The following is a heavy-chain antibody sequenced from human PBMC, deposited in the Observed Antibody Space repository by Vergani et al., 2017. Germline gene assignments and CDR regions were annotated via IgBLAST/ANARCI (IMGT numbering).Heavy chain of an antibody. J-gene: IGHJ5*02. V-gene: IGHV3-9*02. CDR2: ISWNSNSI. Sequence: EVQLEESGGGLVLPGRSLRLSCVASGFTSAGYAMHWVRQAPGKGLEGVSGISWNSNSIGYADSVKGRFTISRDNAKKSLYLQMNSLRAEDTALYYCAKDLGTSSGGGWFDPWCQGTLVTVAS. CDR3: AKDLGTSSGGGWFDP. D-gene: IGHD6-6*01. CDR1: GFTSAGYA.